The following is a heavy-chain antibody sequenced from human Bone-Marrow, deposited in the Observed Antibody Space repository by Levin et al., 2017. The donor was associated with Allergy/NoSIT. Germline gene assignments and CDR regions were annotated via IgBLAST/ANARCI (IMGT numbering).Heavy chain of an antibody. CDR3: ARDSGSNWKDRLGLGWFDP. CDR2: VYSGGST. D-gene: IGHD3-10*01. Sequence: SQTLSLTCTVSGGSITSGDYYWNWIRQPAGKGLEWIGRVYSGGSTDYNASLESRVTISLDTSRSQFSLKMTSVTAADTAIYFCARDSGSNWKDRLGLGWFDPWGQGTLVTVSS. J-gene: IGHJ5*02. V-gene: IGHV4-61*02. CDR1: GGSITSGDYY.